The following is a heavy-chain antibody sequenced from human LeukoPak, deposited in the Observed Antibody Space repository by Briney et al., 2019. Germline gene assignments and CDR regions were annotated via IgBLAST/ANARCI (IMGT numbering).Heavy chain of an antibody. D-gene: IGHD4-17*01. J-gene: IGHJ3*02. CDR2: IYYSGST. V-gene: IGHV4-31*03. CDR3: ARSHDYGDYVLFAFDI. Sequence: SQTLSLTCTVSGGSISSGGYYWSWIRQHPGKGLEWIGYIYYSGSTYYNPSLKSRVTILVDTSKNQFSLKLSSVTAADTAVYYCARSHDYGDYVLFAFDIWGQGTMVTVSS. CDR1: GGSISSGGYY.